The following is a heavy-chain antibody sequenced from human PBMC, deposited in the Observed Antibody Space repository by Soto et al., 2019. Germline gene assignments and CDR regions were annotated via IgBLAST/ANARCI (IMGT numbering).Heavy chain of an antibody. V-gene: IGHV3-9*01. J-gene: IGHJ3*02. CDR2: ISWNSGSI. CDR1: GFTFDDYA. CDR3: AKSLVGYGDYDDAFDI. D-gene: IGHD4-17*01. Sequence: GGSLRLSCAASGFTFDDYAMHWVRQAPGKGLEWVSGISWNSGSIGYADSVKGRFTISRDNAKNSLYLQMNSLRAEDTALYYCAKSLVGYGDYDDAFDIWGQGTMVTVS.